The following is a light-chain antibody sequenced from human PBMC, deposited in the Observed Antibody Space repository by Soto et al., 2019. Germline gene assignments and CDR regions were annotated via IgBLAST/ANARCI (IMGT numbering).Light chain of an antibody. J-gene: IGKJ1*01. CDR1: QSISSY. Sequence: DIQMTQSPSSLSASVGDRVIITCRASQSISSYLNWYQQKPGKAPKLLIYAASTLQSGVPSGFSGSGSGTDFTLTISSLQPEDFATYYCQQSYNTPRTFGQGTKVEIK. CDR3: QQSYNTPRT. V-gene: IGKV1-39*01. CDR2: AAS.